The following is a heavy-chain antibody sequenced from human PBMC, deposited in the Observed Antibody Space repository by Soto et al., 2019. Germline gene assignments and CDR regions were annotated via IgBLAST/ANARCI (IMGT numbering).Heavy chain of an antibody. Sequence: ASVKVSCKASGYTFTSYGISWVRQAPGQGLEWMGWISAYNGNTNYAQKLQGRVTMTTDTSTSTAYMELRSLRSDDTAVYYCARDRSIVVVPAAGWFDPWGQGTRVTVSS. V-gene: IGHV1-18*04. CDR2: ISAYNGNT. CDR3: ARDRSIVVVPAAGWFDP. J-gene: IGHJ5*02. CDR1: GYTFTSYG. D-gene: IGHD2-2*01.